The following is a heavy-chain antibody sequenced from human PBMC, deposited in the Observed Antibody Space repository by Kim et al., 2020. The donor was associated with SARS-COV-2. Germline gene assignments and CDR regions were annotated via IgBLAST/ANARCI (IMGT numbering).Heavy chain of an antibody. J-gene: IGHJ4*02. V-gene: IGHV3-33*01. D-gene: IGHD1-26*01. CDR2: IWYDGSNK. Sequence: GGSLRLSCAASGFTFSSYCMHWVRQAPGKGLEWVAVIWYDGSNKYYADSVKGRFTISRDKSKNTLYLQMNSLRAEDTAVYYCARDHGSGGYGDYWGQGTLVTVSS. CDR1: GFTFSSYC. CDR3: ARDHGSGGYGDY.